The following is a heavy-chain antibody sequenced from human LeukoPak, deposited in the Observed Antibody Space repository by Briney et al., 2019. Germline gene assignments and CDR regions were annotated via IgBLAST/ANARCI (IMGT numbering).Heavy chain of an antibody. CDR3: ARVITRNDVVLDY. J-gene: IGHJ4*02. CDR2: IKSKTDGGTT. V-gene: IGHV3-15*01. D-gene: IGHD1-1*01. CDR1: GFTFSNAW. Sequence: GGSLRLSCAASGFTFSNAWMSWVRQAPGKGLEWVGRIKSKTDGGTTDYAAPVKGRFTISRDDSKNTLYLQMNSLRAEDTAVYYCARVITRNDVVLDYWGQGTLVTVSS.